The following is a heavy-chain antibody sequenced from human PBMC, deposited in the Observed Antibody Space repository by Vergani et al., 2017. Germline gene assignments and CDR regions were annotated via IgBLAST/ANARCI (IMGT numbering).Heavy chain of an antibody. D-gene: IGHD3-3*01. CDR3: VIEETFYDSVSDYLAGYFDH. J-gene: IGHJ4*02. Sequence: EVQVVQSGGGLVKPGGSLRLSCETSGFIFSDYNLNWVRQAPGSGLEWVASISGRSSYVNYAVSVKGRFTISRDNAKNSLFLQMNSLRAEDTAVYYCVIEETFYDSVSDYLAGYFDHWGQGALVTVSS. V-gene: IGHV3-21*02. CDR2: ISGRSSYV. CDR1: GFIFSDYN.